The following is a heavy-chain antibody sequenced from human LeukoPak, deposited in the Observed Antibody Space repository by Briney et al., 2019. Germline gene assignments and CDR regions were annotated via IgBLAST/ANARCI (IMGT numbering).Heavy chain of an antibody. D-gene: IGHD6-13*01. Sequence: GASVKVSCKASGYTFTNYAVNWVRQAPGQWLEWMGWINTNTGNPTYAQGFTGRFVFSLDTSVSTAYLQISSLKAEDTAVYYCAREGRSGSSWYLANWGQGVLVTVSS. V-gene: IGHV7-4-1*02. J-gene: IGHJ4*02. CDR1: GYTFTNYA. CDR3: AREGRSGSSWYLAN. CDR2: INTNTGNP.